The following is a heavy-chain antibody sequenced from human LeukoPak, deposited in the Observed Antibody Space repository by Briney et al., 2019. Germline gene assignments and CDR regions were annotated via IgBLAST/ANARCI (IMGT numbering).Heavy chain of an antibody. J-gene: IGHJ6*02. V-gene: IGHV1-24*01. D-gene: IGHD6-13*01. Sequence: ASVKVSCKVSGYTLTELSMHWVRQAPGKRLEWMGGFDPEDGETIYAQKFQGRVTMTEDTSTDTAYMELSSLRSEDTAVYYCATGKYSSSWENAYYYYGMDVWGQGTTVTVSS. CDR1: GYTLTELS. CDR3: ATGKYSSSWENAYYYYGMDV. CDR2: FDPEDGET.